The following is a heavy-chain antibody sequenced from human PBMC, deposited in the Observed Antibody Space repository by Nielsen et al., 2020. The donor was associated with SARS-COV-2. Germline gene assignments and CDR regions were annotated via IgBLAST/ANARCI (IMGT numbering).Heavy chain of an antibody. CDR3: ARRDTTKVRDYYYSYMDV. Sequence: ASVKVSCKATGYTFSTYGISWVRQAPGQGLEWMGWISAYNGDTNYAQNFEGRVTMTTDTSTSTAYMELRSLTSDDTAVYYCARRDTTKVRDYYYSYMDVWGKGTTVTVSS. D-gene: IGHD5-18*01. J-gene: IGHJ6*03. CDR1: GYTFSTYG. CDR2: ISAYNGDT. V-gene: IGHV1-18*01.